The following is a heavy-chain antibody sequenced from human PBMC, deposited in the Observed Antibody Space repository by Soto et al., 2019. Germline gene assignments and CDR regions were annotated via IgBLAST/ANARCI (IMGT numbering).Heavy chain of an antibody. Sequence: QVQLVQSGVEVKMPGASVKLSCKTYGYAFTNYGVTWVRQVAGKGLEWIGWVSGYNRNTNYAQKFDAIVITTADSSTHTAHMERRSLRSDDTGIYYCARERQWAPVTYWGRGTLLTVSP. D-gene: IGHD6-19*01. CDR1: GYAFTNYG. CDR2: VSGYNRNT. CDR3: ARERQWAPVTY. J-gene: IGHJ4*02. V-gene: IGHV1-18*01.